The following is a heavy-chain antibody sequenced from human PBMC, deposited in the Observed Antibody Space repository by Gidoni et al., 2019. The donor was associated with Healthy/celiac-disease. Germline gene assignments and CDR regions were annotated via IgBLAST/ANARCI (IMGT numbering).Heavy chain of an antibody. J-gene: IGHJ4*02. CDR1: GFTFSSYS. D-gene: IGHD3-22*01. V-gene: IGHV3-48*02. Sequence: EVQLVESGGGLVQPGGSLRLSCAASGFTFSSYSMNWVRQAPGKGLEWVSYISSSSSTIYYADSVKGRFTISRDNAKNSLYLQMNSLRDEDTAVYYCARESWAYDSSGYYLDYWGQGTLVTVSS. CDR3: ARESWAYDSSGYYLDY. CDR2: ISSSSSTI.